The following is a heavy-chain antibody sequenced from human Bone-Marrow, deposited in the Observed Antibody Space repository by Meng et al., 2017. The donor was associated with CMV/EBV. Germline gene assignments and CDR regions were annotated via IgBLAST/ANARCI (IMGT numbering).Heavy chain of an antibody. D-gene: IGHD3-22*01. CDR3: WSRDSCGSGD. CDR2: IYYSGST. J-gene: IGHJ4*02. Sequence: SETLSLTCTVSGGTISSSSYYWGWIRQPPGKGLEWIGSIYYSGSTYYNPSLKSRVTTSGNTSKNHFLLKLSSVTAADAAVYYCWSRDSCGSGDWGQGTLVTVSS. CDR1: GGTISSSSYY. V-gene: IGHV4-39*06.